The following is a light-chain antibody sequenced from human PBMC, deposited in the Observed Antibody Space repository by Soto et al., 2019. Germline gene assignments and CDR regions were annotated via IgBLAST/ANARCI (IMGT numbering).Light chain of an antibody. CDR3: SSYTTTTTSCV. CDR2: DVT. Sequence: QSVLTQPASVSGSPGQSITISCTGTSNDVGGYNYVSWYQQYPGKAPKLIIYDVTNRPSGVSTRFSGSKSGNRASLTISGLQAEDDADYYCSSYTTTTTSCVFGTGTKVTVL. CDR1: SNDVGGYNY. J-gene: IGLJ1*01. V-gene: IGLV2-14*01.